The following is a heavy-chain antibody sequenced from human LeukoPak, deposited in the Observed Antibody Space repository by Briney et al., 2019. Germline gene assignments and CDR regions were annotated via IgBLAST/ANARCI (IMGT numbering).Heavy chain of an antibody. CDR3: TRDLSATARAYDY. CDR1: GFILSDYN. D-gene: IGHD1-26*01. J-gene: IGHJ4*02. V-gene: IGHV3-21*01. CDR2: IAISGTYI. Sequence: GGSLRLSCAASGFILSDYNMNWVRQAPGKGLECVSFIAISGTYITYADSVKGRFTIPRDNAKNSLYLQMNSLRVEDTAVYYCTRDLSATARAYDYWGQGTLVTVSS.